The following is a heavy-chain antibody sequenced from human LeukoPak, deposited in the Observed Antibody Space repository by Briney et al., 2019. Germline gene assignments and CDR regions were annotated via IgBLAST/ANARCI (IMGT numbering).Heavy chain of an antibody. D-gene: IGHD3-10*01. CDR3: ASQIRRGDY. CDR1: GFTFSTYN. Sequence: PGGSLRLSCAASGFTFSTYNMNWVRQAPGKGLEWVSSISSSSNYIYYADSVKGRFTISRDNAKNSLYLQMNSLRAEDTAVYYCASQIRRGDYWGQGTLVTVSS. J-gene: IGHJ4*02. V-gene: IGHV3-21*01. CDR2: ISSSSNYI.